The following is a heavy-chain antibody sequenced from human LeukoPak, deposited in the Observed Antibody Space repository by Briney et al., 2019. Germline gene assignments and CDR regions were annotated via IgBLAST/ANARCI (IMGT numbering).Heavy chain of an antibody. J-gene: IGHJ4*02. CDR1: GGSISSGDYY. CDR2: IYYSGST. D-gene: IGHD2-21*01. V-gene: IGHV4-30-4*01. Sequence: PSETLSLTCNVSGGSISSGDYYWSWIRQPPGQGLEWIGYIYYSGSTYYNPSLMSRVTISVETSKNQFSPQLSFVTAADTAVYFCARVDGSRDWRFDYWGQGTLVTVSS. CDR3: ARVDGSRDWRFDY.